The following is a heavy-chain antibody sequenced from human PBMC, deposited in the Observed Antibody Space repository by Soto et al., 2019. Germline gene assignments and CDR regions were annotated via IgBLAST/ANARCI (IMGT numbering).Heavy chain of an antibody. Sequence: ASVKVSCKASGYTFTSYAMHWVRQAPGQRLEWMGWINAGNGNTKYSQKFQGRVTITRDTSASTAYMELSSLRSEDTAVYYCARVPGTPIAAAARGDNYWGQGTLVTVSS. V-gene: IGHV1-3*01. D-gene: IGHD6-13*01. CDR3: ARVPGTPIAAAARGDNY. CDR1: GYTFTSYA. CDR2: INAGNGNT. J-gene: IGHJ4*02.